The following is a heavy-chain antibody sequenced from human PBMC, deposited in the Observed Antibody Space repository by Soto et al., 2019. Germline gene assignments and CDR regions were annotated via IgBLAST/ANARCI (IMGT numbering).Heavy chain of an antibody. V-gene: IGHV3-9*01. CDR1: GFSFDDYA. Sequence: EVQLVESGGGLVQPGRSLRLSCAASGFSFDDYAMHWVRQTPGKGLEWVSGISWNSGSIGHEDSVKGRFTISRDNAKYSLYLQMNSLRAEATALYYCAKDSFGGIIVLPGYWGQGTPVTVSS. J-gene: IGHJ4*02. CDR3: AKDSFGGIIVLPGY. CDR2: ISWNSGSI. D-gene: IGHD3-16*02.